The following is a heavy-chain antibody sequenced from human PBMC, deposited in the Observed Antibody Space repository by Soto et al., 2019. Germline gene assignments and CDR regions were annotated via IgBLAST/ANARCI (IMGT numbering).Heavy chain of an antibody. D-gene: IGHD3-3*01. V-gene: IGHV1-69*13. Sequence: SVKVSCKASGGTFSSYAISWVRQAPGQGLEWMGGIIPIFGTANYAQKFQGRVTITADESTSTAYMELSSLRSEDTAVYYCARARTIFGVSYYYYGMDVWGQGTTVTVSS. J-gene: IGHJ6*02. CDR1: GGTFSSYA. CDR2: IIPIFGTA. CDR3: ARARTIFGVSYYYYGMDV.